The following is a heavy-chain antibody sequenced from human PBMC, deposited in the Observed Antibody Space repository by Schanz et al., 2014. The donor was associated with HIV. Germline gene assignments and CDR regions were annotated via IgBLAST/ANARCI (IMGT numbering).Heavy chain of an antibody. D-gene: IGHD2-2*01. CDR2: ISAGGRDT. CDR3: AKDTVARLVVPEGGMDV. J-gene: IGHJ6*02. V-gene: IGHV3-23*04. Sequence: VQLVESGGGVVQPGRSLRLSCAASGFAFSDYAMSWVRQAPGKGLEWVSSISAGGRDTYYADSVKGRFTISRDNSKKTLYLQMNSLRAEDTAVYYCAKDTVARLVVPEGGMDVWGQGTTVTVSS. CDR1: GFAFSDYA.